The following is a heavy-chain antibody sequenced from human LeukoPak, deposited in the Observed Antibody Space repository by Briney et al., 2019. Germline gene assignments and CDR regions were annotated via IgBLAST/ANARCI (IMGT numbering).Heavy chain of an antibody. J-gene: IGHJ4*02. CDR1: GFTFSSYA. D-gene: IGHD3-10*01. V-gene: IGHV3-30-3*01. CDR3: ARDSSVRLWFGELLTPPDY. Sequence: GGSLRLSCAASGFTFSSYAMHWVRQAPGKGLEWVAVISYDRSNKYYADSVKGRFTISRDNSKNTLYLQMNSLRAEDTAVYYCARDSSVRLWFGELLTPPDYWGQGTLVTVSS. CDR2: ISYDRSNK.